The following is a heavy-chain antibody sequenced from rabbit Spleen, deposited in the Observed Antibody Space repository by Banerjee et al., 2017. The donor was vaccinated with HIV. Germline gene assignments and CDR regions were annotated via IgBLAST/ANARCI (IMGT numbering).Heavy chain of an antibody. V-gene: IGHV1S40*01. Sequence: VESGGDLVKPGASLTLTCTASGVSFSFNNYMCWVRQAPGKGLEWIACIYAGSSGSTYYASWAKGRFTISKTSSTTVTLQMTSLTAADTATYFCARDTGSSFSSYGMDLWGQGTLVTVS. CDR3: ARDTGSSFSSYGMDL. J-gene: IGHJ6*01. CDR1: GVSFSFNNY. CDR2: IYAGSSGST. D-gene: IGHD8-1*01.